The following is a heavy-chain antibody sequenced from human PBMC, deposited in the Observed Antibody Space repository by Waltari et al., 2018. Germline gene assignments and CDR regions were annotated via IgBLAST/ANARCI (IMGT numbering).Heavy chain of an antibody. D-gene: IGHD5-12*01. V-gene: IGHV4-39*01. CDR1: GGSISSSSYY. J-gene: IGHJ4*02. Sequence: LSLTCTVSGGSISSSSYYWGWIRQPPGKGLEWIGSIYYSGSTYYNPSLKSRVTISVDTSKNQFSLKLSSVTAADTAVYYCASTRDGYKNCWGQGTLVTVSS. CDR2: IYYSGST. CDR3: ASTRDGYKNC.